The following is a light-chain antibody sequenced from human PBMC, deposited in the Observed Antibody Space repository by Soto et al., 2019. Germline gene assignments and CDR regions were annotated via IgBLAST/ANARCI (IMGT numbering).Light chain of an antibody. CDR2: KAS. V-gene: IGKV1-5*03. CDR3: QQYSIWRT. CDR1: QTISSW. J-gene: IGKJ1*01. Sequence: DIQMTQSPSTLSGSVGDRVTITCRASQTISSWLAWYQQKPGKAPKLLIYKASTLKSGVPSRFSGSGSGTEFTLTISSLQSEDFAVYYCQQYSIWRTFGQGTKVDIK.